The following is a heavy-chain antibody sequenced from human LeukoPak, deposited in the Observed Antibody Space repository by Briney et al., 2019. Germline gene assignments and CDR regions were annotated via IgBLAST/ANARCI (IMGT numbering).Heavy chain of an antibody. V-gene: IGHV1-8*01. D-gene: IGHD3-3*01. CDR3: VRTAGIFWSGAYYFDS. CDR1: GDTFTSYD. CDR2: MNPNSGNT. Sequence: ASVKVSCKASGDTFTSYDVNWVRQAPGQGLEWMGWMNPNSGNTGYAQKFQGRVTMTRNTSINTAYIEVSSLRSEDTAVYYCVRTAGIFWSGAYYFDSWGQGTLVTVSS. J-gene: IGHJ4*02.